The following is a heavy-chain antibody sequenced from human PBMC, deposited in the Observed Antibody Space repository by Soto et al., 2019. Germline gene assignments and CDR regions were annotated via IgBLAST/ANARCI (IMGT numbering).Heavy chain of an antibody. V-gene: IGHV4-34*01. CDR3: ARGGGYDSFDF. Sequence: PSETLSLTCAVYGGSFSGYYWSWIRQPPGKGLEWIGEINHSGSTNYNPSLKSRVTISVDTSKNQFSLSLSSMTAADKAVYYCARGGGYDSFDFWGQGIQVTVSS. J-gene: IGHJ4*02. CDR1: GGSFSGYY. D-gene: IGHD5-12*01. CDR2: INHSGST.